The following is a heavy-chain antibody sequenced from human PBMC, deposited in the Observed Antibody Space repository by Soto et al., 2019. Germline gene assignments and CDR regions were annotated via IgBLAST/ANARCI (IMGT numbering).Heavy chain of an antibody. V-gene: IGHV4-39*01. CDR1: GGSISSSSYY. J-gene: IGHJ2*01. D-gene: IGHD5-18*01. CDR3: ARQTKPRGYSYGYYNSIWYFDL. Sequence: QLQLQESGPGLVKPSETLSLTCTVSGGSISSSSYYWGWIRQPPGKGLEWIGSIYYSGSTYYNPSLKSRVTISVDTSKNQFSLKLSSVTAADTAVYYCARQTKPRGYSYGYYNSIWYFDLWGRGTLVTVSS. CDR2: IYYSGST.